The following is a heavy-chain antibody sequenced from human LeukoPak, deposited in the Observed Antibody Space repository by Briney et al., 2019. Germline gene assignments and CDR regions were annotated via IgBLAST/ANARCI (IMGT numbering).Heavy chain of an antibody. CDR2: IYPGDSDT. CDR1: GYSFTSYW. Sequence: GESLKISCKGSGYSFTSYWIGWVRQMPGKGLEWMGIIYPGDSDTRYSPSFQGQVTISADKSIITAYLQWSSLKASDTAMYYCARHEVVVAATNYYYGMDVWGQGTTVTVSS. J-gene: IGHJ6*02. V-gene: IGHV5-51*01. D-gene: IGHD2-15*01. CDR3: ARHEVVVAATNYYYGMDV.